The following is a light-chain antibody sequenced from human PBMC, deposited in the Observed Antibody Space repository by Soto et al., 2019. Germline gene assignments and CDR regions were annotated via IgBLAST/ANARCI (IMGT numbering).Light chain of an antibody. V-gene: IGKV2-28*01. CDR1: QSLLHSNGYNY. CDR3: VQALQTPGT. CDR2: LGS. Sequence: DIVMTQSPLSLPVTPGEPASISCRSSQSLLHSNGYNYLDWYLQKPGQSPQLLIYLGSNRASGVPDRFSGSRSGTDFTLKISRVEAEDVGVYYCVQALQTPGTFGPGTKVDIK. J-gene: IGKJ3*01.